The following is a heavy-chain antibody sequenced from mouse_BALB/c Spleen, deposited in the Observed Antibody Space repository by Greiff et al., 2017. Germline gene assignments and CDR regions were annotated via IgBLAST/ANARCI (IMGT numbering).Heavy chain of an antibody. Sequence: VKLVESGPGLVAPSQSLSITCTVSGFSLTSYGVHWVRQPPGKGLEWLGVIWAGGSTNYNSALMSRLSISKDNSKSQVFLKMNSLQTDDTAMYYCARDSYYGTEWYFDYWGQGTTLTVSS. CDR1: GFSLTSYG. V-gene: IGHV2-9*02. CDR3: ARDSYYGTEWYFDY. J-gene: IGHJ2*01. CDR2: IWAGGST. D-gene: IGHD1-2*01.